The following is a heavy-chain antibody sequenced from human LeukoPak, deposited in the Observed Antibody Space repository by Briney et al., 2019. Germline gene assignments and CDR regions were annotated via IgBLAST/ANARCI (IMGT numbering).Heavy chain of an antibody. J-gene: IGHJ3*02. V-gene: IGHV1-46*02. CDR2: INPSGIST. CDR1: GYTFNSYY. CDR3: ARRDYYDSSGYFDDAFDI. Sequence: GASVKVSCRASGYTFNSYYMHWVRQAPGQGLEWMGIINPSGISTSFAQKFQGRVTITADKSTSTAYMELSSLRSEDTAVYYCARRDYYDSSGYFDDAFDIWGQGTMVTVSS. D-gene: IGHD3-22*01.